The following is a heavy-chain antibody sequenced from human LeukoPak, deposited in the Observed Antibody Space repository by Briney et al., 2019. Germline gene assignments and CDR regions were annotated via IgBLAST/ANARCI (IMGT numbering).Heavy chain of an antibody. CDR3: ARRTPITDSGSYYGFYDY. J-gene: IGHJ4*02. CDR1: GYSFTSYW. Sequence: GESLKISCKGSGYSFTSYWIGWVRQMPRKGLEWMGIIYPGDSDTRYSPSFQGQVTISADKSISTAYLQWSSLKASDTAMYYCARRTPITDSGSYYGFYDYWGQGTLVTVSS. CDR2: IYPGDSDT. V-gene: IGHV5-51*01. D-gene: IGHD1-26*01.